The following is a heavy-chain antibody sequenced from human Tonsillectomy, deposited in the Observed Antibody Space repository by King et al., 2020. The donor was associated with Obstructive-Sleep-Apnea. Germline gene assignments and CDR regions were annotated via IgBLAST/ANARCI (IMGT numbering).Heavy chain of an antibody. CDR2: IYYSGST. V-gene: IGHV4-39*07. J-gene: IGHJ4*02. CDR1: GGSNSSSSYY. D-gene: IGHD3-10*01. CDR3: ARDLADYGSGSYYLTFHFDY. Sequence: QLQESGPGLVKPSETLSLTCTVSGGSNSSSSYYWGWIRQPPGKGLEWIGSIYYSGSTYYNPSLKSRVTISVDTSKNQFSLKLSSVTAADTAVYYCARDLADYGSGSYYLTFHFDYWGQGTLVTVSS.